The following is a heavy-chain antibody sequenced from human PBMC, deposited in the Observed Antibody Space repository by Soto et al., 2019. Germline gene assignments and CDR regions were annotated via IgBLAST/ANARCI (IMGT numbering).Heavy chain of an antibody. CDR2: ISGYNSDA. Sequence: QGQLVQSGAEVKMPGASVKVSCKASGYTFTRYGISWVRQAPGQGLEWMGWISGYNSDANYAQRFQGRVSMTIDTSTTTAYMELRTLTSDDTAVYYCAKNGQPPYYYYGLDVW. CDR3: AKNGQPPYYYYGLDV. J-gene: IGHJ6*01. V-gene: IGHV1-18*01. D-gene: IGHD2-8*01. CDR1: GYTFTRYG.